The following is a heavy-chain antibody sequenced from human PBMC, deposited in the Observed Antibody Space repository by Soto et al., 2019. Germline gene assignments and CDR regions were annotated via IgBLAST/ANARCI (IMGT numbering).Heavy chain of an antibody. CDR2: IFSNDEK. V-gene: IGHV2-26*01. CDR3: ARISVYDSSGYYRTSNWFDP. CDR1: GFSLSYARMG. J-gene: IGHJ5*02. Sequence: SGPTLVNPTETLTLTCTVSGFSLSYARMGVSWIRQPPGKALEWLAHIFSNDEKSYSTSLKSRLTISKDTSKSQVVLTMTNMDPVDTATYYCARISVYDSSGYYRTSNWFDPWGQGTLVTVSS. D-gene: IGHD3-22*01.